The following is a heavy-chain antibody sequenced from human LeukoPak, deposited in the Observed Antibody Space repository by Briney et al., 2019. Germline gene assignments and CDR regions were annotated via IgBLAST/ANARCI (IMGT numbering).Heavy chain of an antibody. CDR2: INHSGST. Sequence: PSETLSLTCAVYGGSFSGYYWSWIRQPPGKGLKWIGEINHSGSTNYNPSLKSRVTISVDTSKNQFSLKLSSVTAADTAVYYCARARSMVRGVRNWFDPWGQGTLVTVSS. CDR3: ARARSMVRGVRNWFDP. D-gene: IGHD3-10*01. V-gene: IGHV4-34*01. J-gene: IGHJ5*02. CDR1: GGSFSGYY.